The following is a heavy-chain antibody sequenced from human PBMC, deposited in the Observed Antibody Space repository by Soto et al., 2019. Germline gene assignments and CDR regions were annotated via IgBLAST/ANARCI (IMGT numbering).Heavy chain of an antibody. D-gene: IGHD3-16*01. CDR2: ISWNSGTI. CDR1: GFTFDDYA. Sequence: SLRLSCAASGFTFDDYAMHWVRQAPGKGLEWISDISWNSGTIAYADSVKGRFTISRDNAKNSVYLQMNSLRPEDTAFYYCAKDTIGTAGGGGAFDIWGQGTMVTVSS. V-gene: IGHV3-9*01. J-gene: IGHJ3*02. CDR3: AKDTIGTAGGGGAFDI.